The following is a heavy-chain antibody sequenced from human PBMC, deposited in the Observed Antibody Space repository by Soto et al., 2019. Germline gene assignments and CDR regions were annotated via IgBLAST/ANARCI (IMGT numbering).Heavy chain of an antibody. V-gene: IGHV4-31*03. D-gene: IGHD4-17*01. CDR1: GGSISSGGYY. CDR3: ARVDYGRTGRVD. CDR2: IYYSGST. J-gene: IGHJ4*02. Sequence: SETLSLTCTVSGGSISSGGYYWSWIRQHPGKGLEWIGYIYYSGSTYYNPSLKSRVTISVDTSKNQFSLKLSSVTAADTAVYYCARVDYGRTGRVDWGQGTLVTVSS.